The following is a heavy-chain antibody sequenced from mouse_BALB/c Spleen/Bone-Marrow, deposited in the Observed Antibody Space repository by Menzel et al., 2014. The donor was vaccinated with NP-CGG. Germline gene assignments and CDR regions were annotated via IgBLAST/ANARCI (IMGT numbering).Heavy chain of an antibody. CDR1: GYSFTGYT. D-gene: IGHD1-1*01. CDR3: ARSDYYGSSYKAWFTY. Sequence: VQLQQSGPELVKPGTSMKISCKASGYSFTGYTMNWVKQSHGKNLEWIGLIYPYNGGTTYNQKFKGKATFTIDKASSTAYMELLRLTSEDSAVYYCARSDYYGSSYKAWFTYWGQGTLVTVSA. CDR2: IYPYNGGT. V-gene: IGHV1-31*01. J-gene: IGHJ3*01.